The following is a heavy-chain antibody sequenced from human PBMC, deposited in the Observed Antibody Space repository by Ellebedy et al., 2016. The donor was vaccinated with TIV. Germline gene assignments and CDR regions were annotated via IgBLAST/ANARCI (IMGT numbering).Heavy chain of an antibody. J-gene: IGHJ4*02. CDR1: GYTFTGYY. V-gene: IGHV1-2*02. CDR2: INPNSGGT. CDR3: ARSSTYYDILTGPTPAHFDY. D-gene: IGHD3-9*01. Sequence: ASVKVSCXASGYTFTGYYMHWVRQAPGQGLEWMGWINPNSGGTNYAQKFQGRVTMTRDTSISTAYMELSRLRSDDTAVYYCARSSTYYDILTGPTPAHFDYWGQGTLVTVSS.